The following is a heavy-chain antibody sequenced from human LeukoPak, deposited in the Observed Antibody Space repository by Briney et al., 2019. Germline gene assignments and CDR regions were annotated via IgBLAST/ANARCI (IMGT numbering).Heavy chain of an antibody. CDR2: INPSGGST. V-gene: IGHV1-46*01. D-gene: IGHD2-2*02. Sequence: ASVKVSCKASGYTFTSYYMHWVRQAPGQGLEWMGIINPSGGSTSYAQKFQGRVTMTRDTSTSTVYMELSSLRSEDTAVYYCARDQSYDCSSTSCYKRPWTLFDYWGQGTLVTVSS. J-gene: IGHJ4*02. CDR3: ARDQSYDCSSTSCYKRPWTLFDY. CDR1: GYTFTSYY.